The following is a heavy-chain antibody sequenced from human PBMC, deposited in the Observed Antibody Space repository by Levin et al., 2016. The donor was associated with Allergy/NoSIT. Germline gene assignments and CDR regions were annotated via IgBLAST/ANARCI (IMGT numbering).Heavy chain of an antibody. D-gene: IGHD5-12*01. CDR3: ARALTYSGYDRIAY. CDR2: INPTDGRT. CDR1: GYTFTSSY. Sequence: ASVKVSCKASGYTFTSSYIHWVRQAPGQGLEWMGIINPTDGRTVYAQKFQGRVTMTRDTSTGTVYMELSSLRSDDTAVYYCARALTYSGYDRIAYWGQGTLVTVSS. V-gene: IGHV1-46*01. J-gene: IGHJ4*02.